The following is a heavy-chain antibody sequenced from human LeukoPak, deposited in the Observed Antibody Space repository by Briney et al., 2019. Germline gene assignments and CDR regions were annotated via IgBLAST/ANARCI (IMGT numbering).Heavy chain of an antibody. J-gene: IGHJ4*02. V-gene: IGHV3-23*01. Sequence: PGGSLRLSCTASGFTFSTYAMTWVRQAPGEGLEWVSGISASGANTFYTDSVKGRFSISRDNAKDSLYLQMNSLRAEDTAVYYCAKYGNYHFDYWGQGTLVTVSS. CDR2: ISASGANT. CDR1: GFTFSTYA. CDR3: AKYGNYHFDY. D-gene: IGHD4-11*01.